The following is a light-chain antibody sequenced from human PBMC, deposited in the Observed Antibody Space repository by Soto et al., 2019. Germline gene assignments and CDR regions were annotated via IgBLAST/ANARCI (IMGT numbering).Light chain of an antibody. CDR3: QQLVHSLT. CDR2: DAS. CDR1: QIVGTY. Sequence: EIVLTQSPAILSLSPGERATLSCRASQIVGTYLDWYQQKLGKAPRLLIYDASNRATGIPARFSGSGSGKDFPLTISSLDPEDFAFYYCQQLVHSLTFGGGTKVEL. J-gene: IGKJ4*01. V-gene: IGKV3-11*01.